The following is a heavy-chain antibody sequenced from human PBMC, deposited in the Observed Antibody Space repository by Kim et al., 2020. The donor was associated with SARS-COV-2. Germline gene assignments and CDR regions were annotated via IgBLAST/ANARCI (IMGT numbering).Heavy chain of an antibody. D-gene: IGHD2-21*01. Sequence: ASVKVSCKASGYTFTSYYMHWVRQAPGQRLEWMGVINPSGGATTYAQKFQGRVSMTSDTSTSTLYMELRSLRSEDTAVYYCARDASLIPFDYCGQGTLV. J-gene: IGHJ4*02. CDR2: INPSGGAT. V-gene: IGHV1-46*01. CDR1: GYTFTSYY. CDR3: ARDASLIPFDY.